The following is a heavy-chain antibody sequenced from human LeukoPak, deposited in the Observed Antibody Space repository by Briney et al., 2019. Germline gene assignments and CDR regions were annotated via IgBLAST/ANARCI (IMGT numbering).Heavy chain of an antibody. D-gene: IGHD2-21*02. CDR1: GYTFTSYG. CDR3: ARASNSAKKHIVVVTAPRLWWFDP. Sequence: ASVKVSCKASGYTFTSYGISWVRQAPGQGLEWMGWISAYNGNTNYAQKLQGRVTMTTDTSTSTAYMELRSLRSDDTAVYYCARASNSAKKHIVVVTAPRLWWFDPWGQGTLVTVSS. CDR2: ISAYNGNT. J-gene: IGHJ5*02. V-gene: IGHV1-18*01.